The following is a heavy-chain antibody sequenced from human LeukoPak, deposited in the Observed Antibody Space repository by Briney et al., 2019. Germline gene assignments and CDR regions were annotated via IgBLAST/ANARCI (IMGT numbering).Heavy chain of an antibody. Sequence: TGGSLRLSCVASGFTFSSYAMSWVRQAPGKGLEWVSAISGSGGSTYYADSVKGRFTISRDNSKNTLYLQMNSLRAEDTAVYYCAKDRWTEVDAFDIWGQGTMVTVSS. D-gene: IGHD1-1*01. CDR3: AKDRWTEVDAFDI. J-gene: IGHJ3*02. CDR1: GFTFSSYA. CDR2: ISGSGGST. V-gene: IGHV3-23*01.